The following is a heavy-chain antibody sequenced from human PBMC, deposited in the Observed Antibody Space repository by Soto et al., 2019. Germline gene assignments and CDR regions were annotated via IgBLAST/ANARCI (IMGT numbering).Heavy chain of an antibody. CDR2: IYYTGST. CDR1: GGSFSSGDYY. D-gene: IGHD2-15*01. Sequence: SETLSLTCTVSGGSFSSGDYYWSWVRQPPGKGLEWIGYIYYTGSTFNNPSLKSRVSISIDTSKTQSSLRLSSVTAADTAVYYCARGLGYCSGGSCYWRPWGQGTLVTVLL. CDR3: ARGLGYCSGGSCYWRP. J-gene: IGHJ4*02. V-gene: IGHV4-30-4*01.